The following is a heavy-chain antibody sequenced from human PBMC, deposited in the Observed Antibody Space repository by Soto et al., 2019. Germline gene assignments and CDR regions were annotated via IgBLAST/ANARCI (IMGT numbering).Heavy chain of an antibody. CDR1: GYTFTSYG. D-gene: IGHD3-10*01. CDR2: ISAYNGNT. CDR3: ARDRDYYGSGIHYYYGMDV. Sequence: QVQLVQSGAEVKKPGASVKVSCKASGYTFTSYGISWVRQAPGQGLEWMGWISAYNGNTNYAQKPQGRVTMTTDTSTSTAYMELRSLRSDDTAVYYCARDRDYYGSGIHYYYGMDVWGQGTTVTVSS. J-gene: IGHJ6*02. V-gene: IGHV1-18*01.